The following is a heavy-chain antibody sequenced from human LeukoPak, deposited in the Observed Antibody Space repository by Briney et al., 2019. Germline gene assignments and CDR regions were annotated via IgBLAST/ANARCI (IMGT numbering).Heavy chain of an antibody. Sequence: GGSLRLSCVASGFTLSSYWMTWVRQAPGKGLGWVANIKQDGSEKYYVDSVKGRFTISRDNAKNTLYLQMNSLRAEDTAVYYCARDAKYYYDDNGFYGFDIWGQGTMVTVSS. V-gene: IGHV3-7*05. CDR2: IKQDGSEK. D-gene: IGHD3-22*01. CDR1: GFTLSSYW. CDR3: ARDAKYYYDDNGFYGFDI. J-gene: IGHJ3*02.